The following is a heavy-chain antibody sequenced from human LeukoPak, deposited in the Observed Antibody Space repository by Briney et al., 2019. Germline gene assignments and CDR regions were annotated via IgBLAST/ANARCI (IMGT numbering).Heavy chain of an antibody. CDR3: ARERGVTSRGGPFDY. D-gene: IGHD3-10*01. J-gene: IGHJ4*02. Sequence: PGGSLRLSCEASGFTFSNYSMNWVRQAPGKGLEWVAVISYDGSNKYYADSVKGRFTISRDNSKNTLYLQMNSLRAEDTAVYYCARERGVTSRGGPFDYWGQGTLVTVSS. CDR2: ISYDGSNK. CDR1: GFTFSNYS. V-gene: IGHV3-30*03.